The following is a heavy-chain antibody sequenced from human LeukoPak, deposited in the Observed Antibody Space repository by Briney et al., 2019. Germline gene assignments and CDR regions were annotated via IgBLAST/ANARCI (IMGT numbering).Heavy chain of an antibody. J-gene: IGHJ4*02. D-gene: IGHD2-15*01. CDR3: ARDQTPFY. CDR1: GFTFSSYS. CDR2: ISGSSSYI. Sequence: PGGSLRLSCAASGFTFSSYSMNWVRQAPGKGLEWVSSISGSSSYIYYADSVKGRFTISRDNAKNSLYLQMNSLRAEDTAMYYCARDQTPFYWGQGSLVTVSS. V-gene: IGHV3-21*01.